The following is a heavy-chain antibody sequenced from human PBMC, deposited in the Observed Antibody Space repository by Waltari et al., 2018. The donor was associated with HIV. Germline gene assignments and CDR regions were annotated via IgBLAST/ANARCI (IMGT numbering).Heavy chain of an antibody. Sequence: QVQLQESGPGLVKPSETLSLTCSVPGGSISSYYWSWIRQPAGKGLEWIGRMYTSENTDYNPSLKSRVTMSIDTAKNQFFLKLSSVTAADTAVYYCARVGSYSGEPPWGQGILVTVSS. V-gene: IGHV4-4*07. J-gene: IGHJ5*02. CDR3: ARVGSYSGEPP. CDR2: MYTSENT. D-gene: IGHD6-25*01. CDR1: GGSISSYY.